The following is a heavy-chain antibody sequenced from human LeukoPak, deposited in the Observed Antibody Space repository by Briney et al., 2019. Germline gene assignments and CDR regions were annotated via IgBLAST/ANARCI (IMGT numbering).Heavy chain of an antibody. CDR1: GYSISSGYY. CDR3: TRGHYYGMDV. CDR2: ISSSSNYI. V-gene: IGHV3-21*01. Sequence: ETLSLTCTVSGYSISSGYYWGWVRQAPGKGLEWVSSISSSSNYIYYADSMKGRFTISRDNAKNSLYLQMNSLRAEDTAVYYCTRGHYYGMDVWGKGTTVTISS. J-gene: IGHJ6*04.